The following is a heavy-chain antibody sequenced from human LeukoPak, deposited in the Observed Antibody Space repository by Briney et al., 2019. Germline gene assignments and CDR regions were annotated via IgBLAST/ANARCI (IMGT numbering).Heavy chain of an antibody. Sequence: GGSLRLSSAASGFTFSSYAMSWVRRAPGKGLEWVSGISLDGATTYYAGSVEGRFTISRDNSKNTLYLQMNSLRADDTAVYYCVKDHGWLLYSWGQGTLVTVSS. CDR2: ISLDGATT. CDR1: GFTFSSYA. V-gene: IGHV3-23*01. J-gene: IGHJ4*02. CDR3: VKDHGWLLYS. D-gene: IGHD3-9*01.